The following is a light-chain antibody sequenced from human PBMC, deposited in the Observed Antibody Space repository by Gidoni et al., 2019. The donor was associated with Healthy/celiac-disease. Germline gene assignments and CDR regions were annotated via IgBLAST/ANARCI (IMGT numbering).Light chain of an antibody. J-gene: IGKJ4*01. CDR3: QQYGSSVLT. CDR2: GAS. V-gene: IGKV3-20*01. CDR1: QSVGSSY. Sequence: EIVLTQSPGTLSLSPGERATLSCRDSQSVGSSYLAWYQQKPGQAPRLLIYGASSRATGIPDRFSGSGSGTDFTLTISRLEPEDFAVYYCQQYGSSVLTFGGGTKVEIK.